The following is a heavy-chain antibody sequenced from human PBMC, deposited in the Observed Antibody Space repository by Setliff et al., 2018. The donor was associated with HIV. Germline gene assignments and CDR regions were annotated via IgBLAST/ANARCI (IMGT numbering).Heavy chain of an antibody. V-gene: IGHV3-20*04. CDR3: ARDDRDYSGSGGGRYMDV. CDR2: TSWSGAST. D-gene: IGHD3-10*01. Sequence: GGSLRLSCAASGFTFDDYGMNWVRQVPGKGLEWVSGTSWSGASTGYGDSVKGRFIMSRDNAKNSVYLQMNSLRAEDTALYYCARDDRDYSGSGGGRYMDVWGEGTLVTVSS. CDR1: GFTFDDYG. J-gene: IGHJ6*03.